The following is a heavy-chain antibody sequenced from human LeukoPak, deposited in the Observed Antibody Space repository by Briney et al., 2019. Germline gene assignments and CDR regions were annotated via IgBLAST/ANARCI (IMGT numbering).Heavy chain of an antibody. CDR2: ISSSSSYI. V-gene: IGHV3-21*01. D-gene: IGHD6-19*01. CDR1: GFTFSSYS. Sequence: GGSLRLSWAASGFTFSSYSMNWVRQAPEKGLEWVSSISSSSSYIYYADSVKGRFTISRDNAKNSLYLQMNSLRAEDTAVYYCAREISVAGLPIWGQGTMVTVSS. J-gene: IGHJ3*02. CDR3: AREISVAGLPI.